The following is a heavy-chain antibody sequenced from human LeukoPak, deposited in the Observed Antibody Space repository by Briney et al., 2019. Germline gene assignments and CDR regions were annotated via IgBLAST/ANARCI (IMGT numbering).Heavy chain of an antibody. CDR2: IYHSGST. CDR1: GGSISSGGYY. J-gene: IGHJ3*02. V-gene: IGHV4-30-2*01. D-gene: IGHD2-2*01. Sequence: PSETLSLTCTVSGGSISSGGYYWSWIRQPPGKGLEWIGYIYHSGSTYYNPSHKSRVTISVDRSKNQFSLKLSSVTAADTAVYYCGRNIVVVPAAMADAFDIWGQGTMVTVSS. CDR3: GRNIVVVPAAMADAFDI.